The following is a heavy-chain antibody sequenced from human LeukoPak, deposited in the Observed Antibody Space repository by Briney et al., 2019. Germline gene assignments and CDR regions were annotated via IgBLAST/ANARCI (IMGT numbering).Heavy chain of an antibody. CDR3: AKDQGFHSSGCVA. CDR2: ISYDGSNK. J-gene: IGHJ5*02. CDR1: GFTFSSYG. V-gene: IGHV3-30*18. Sequence: GRSLRLSCAASGFTFSSYGMHWVRQAPGKGLEWVAVISYDGSNKYYADSVKGRFTISRDNSKNTLYLQMNSLRAEDTAVYYCAKDQGFHSSGCVAWGQGTLVTVSS. D-gene: IGHD6-19*01.